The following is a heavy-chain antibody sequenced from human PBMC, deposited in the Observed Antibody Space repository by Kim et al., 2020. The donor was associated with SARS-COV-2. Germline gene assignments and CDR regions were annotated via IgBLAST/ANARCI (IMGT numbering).Heavy chain of an antibody. V-gene: IGHV1-8*01. Sequence: TGYAQKFQGRVTMTRNTSISTAYMELSSLRSEDTAVYYCARGRHGYNWGYWGQGTLVTVSS. CDR3: ARGRHGYNWGY. J-gene: IGHJ4*02. CDR2: T. D-gene: IGHD5-12*01.